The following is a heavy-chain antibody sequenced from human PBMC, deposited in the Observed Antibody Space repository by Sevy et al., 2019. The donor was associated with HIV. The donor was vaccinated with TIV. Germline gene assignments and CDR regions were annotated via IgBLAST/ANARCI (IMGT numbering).Heavy chain of an antibody. CDR3: AKAGSSSWAYSVYYFDY. J-gene: IGHJ4*02. Sequence: GGSLRLSCAASGFTFSSYAMSWVRQAPGKGLEWVSAISGSGGSTYYADSVKGRFTISRDNSKNTLYLQMNSLRAEDTAVYYCAKAGSSSWAYSVYYFDYWGQGTLVTVSS. CDR2: ISGSGGST. V-gene: IGHV3-23*01. D-gene: IGHD6-13*01. CDR1: GFTFSSYA.